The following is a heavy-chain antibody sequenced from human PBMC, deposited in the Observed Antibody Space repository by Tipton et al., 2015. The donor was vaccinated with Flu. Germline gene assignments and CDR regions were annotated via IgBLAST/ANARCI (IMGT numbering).Heavy chain of an antibody. CDR2: INLDSGGT. D-gene: IGHD2-2*02. Sequence: QVQLVQSEAEVKKPGASVKVSCKTSGYSFKGYYLHWVRQAPGQGLEWMGRINLDSGGTNYPQRFQGRVTMTRDTSISTAYMELSSLRSDDTAVYYCARIRYLYLWSPLDFWGQGTLVTVSS. CDR1: GYSFKGYY. V-gene: IGHV1-2*06. CDR3: ARIRYLYLWSPLDF. J-gene: IGHJ4*02.